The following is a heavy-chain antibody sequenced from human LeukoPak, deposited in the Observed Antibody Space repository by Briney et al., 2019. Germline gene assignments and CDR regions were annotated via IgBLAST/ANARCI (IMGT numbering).Heavy chain of an antibody. V-gene: IGHV3-30*02. CDR3: AKGCDYYLDV. Sequence: GGSLRLSCTASGFIFRTYGMHWVRQAPGKGLEWVAFIQYDGKKTSYGDSVKGRFSISRDNSKNTLTLQMNSLRPEDTAVYHCAKGCDYYLDVWGRGTTVTVSS. CDR2: IQYDGKKT. J-gene: IGHJ6*03. CDR1: GFIFRTYG.